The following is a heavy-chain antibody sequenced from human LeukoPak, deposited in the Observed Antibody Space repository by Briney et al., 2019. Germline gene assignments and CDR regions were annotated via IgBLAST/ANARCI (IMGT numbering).Heavy chain of an antibody. V-gene: IGHV3-30-3*01. Sequence: GRSLRLSCAASGFTFSSYAMHWVRQAPGKGLEWVAAISYDGSNNYYADSVKGRFTISRYNSKNSLYLQMNSLRAEDTAVYYCASLIVVVPAAIPWFDPWGQGTLVTVSS. J-gene: IGHJ5*02. D-gene: IGHD2-2*02. CDR3: ASLIVVVPAAIPWFDP. CDR2: ISYDGSNN. CDR1: GFTFSSYA.